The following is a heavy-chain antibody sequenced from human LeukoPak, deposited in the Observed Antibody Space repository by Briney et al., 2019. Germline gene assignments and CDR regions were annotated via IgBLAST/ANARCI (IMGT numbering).Heavy chain of an antibody. Sequence: PGRSLRLSCAASGFTFSSYGMHWVRQAPGKGLEWVAVISYDGSNKYYADSVKGRFTISRDNSKNTLYLQMNSLRAEDTAVYYCAKDRDDYGVFDYWGQGTLVTVSS. J-gene: IGHJ4*02. CDR3: AKDRDDYGVFDY. D-gene: IGHD4-17*01. CDR2: ISYDGSNK. V-gene: IGHV3-30*18. CDR1: GFTFSSYG.